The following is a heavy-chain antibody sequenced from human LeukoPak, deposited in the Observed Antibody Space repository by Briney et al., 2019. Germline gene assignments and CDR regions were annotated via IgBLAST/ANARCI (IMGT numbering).Heavy chain of an antibody. CDR3: ARGGLRPPGY. V-gene: IGHV4-59*11. J-gene: IGHJ4*02. CDR1: GGSISSHY. Sequence: SETLSLTCTVSGGSISSHYWSWIRQPPGKGLEWIGDIYYSGSTNYNPSLKSRVTISVDTSKNQFSLKLSSVTAADTAVYYCARGGLRPPGYWGQGTLVTVSS. CDR2: IYYSGST. D-gene: IGHD2-15*01.